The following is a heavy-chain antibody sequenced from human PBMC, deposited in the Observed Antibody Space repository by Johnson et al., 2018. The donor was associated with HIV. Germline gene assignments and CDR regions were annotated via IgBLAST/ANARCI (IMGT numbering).Heavy chain of an antibody. CDR3: ARGRARAFDM. V-gene: IGHV3-64*04. J-gene: IGHJ3*02. CDR1: GFTFSNFA. D-gene: IGHD5-12*01. Sequence: QVQLVESGGGLVQPGGSLRLSCAVSGFTFSNFAMHWVRQAPGKGLEYVSAISSNGIGTYYANSVKGRFTISRDNSKNTLYLQMNSLRAEDTAVYYCARGRARAFDMWGQGTAVTVSS. CDR2: ISSNGIGT.